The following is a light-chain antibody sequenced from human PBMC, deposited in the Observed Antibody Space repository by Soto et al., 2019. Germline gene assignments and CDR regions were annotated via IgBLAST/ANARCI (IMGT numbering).Light chain of an antibody. CDR1: QSVSSSF. V-gene: IGKV3-20*01. J-gene: IGKJ4*01. Sequence: XISLTQSPGTLSLSPGARATLSCSSSQSVSSSFLAWYQQKPGQAPRILIYGEYSRATGIQDRFSGSGSGTDFTLTIRRMETEDFAVYYCKKYGSSHINFGGGHKVDLK. CDR2: GEY. CDR3: KKYGSSHIN.